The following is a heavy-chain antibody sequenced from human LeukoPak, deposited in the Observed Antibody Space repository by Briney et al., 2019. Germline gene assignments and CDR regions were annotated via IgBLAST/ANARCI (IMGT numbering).Heavy chain of an antibody. CDR2: INPNSGDT. CDR3: ASEQTYDSSGYFVF. D-gene: IGHD3-22*01. CDR1: GYTFSGYY. J-gene: IGHJ4*02. V-gene: IGHV1-2*02. Sequence: ASVKVSCKASGYTFSGYYLHWVRQAPGQGLEWMGWINPNSGDTGYAQRFQGRVTMTRDTSIRTAYMELSRLRSDDTAVYYCASEQTYDSSGYFVFWGQGTLVTVSS.